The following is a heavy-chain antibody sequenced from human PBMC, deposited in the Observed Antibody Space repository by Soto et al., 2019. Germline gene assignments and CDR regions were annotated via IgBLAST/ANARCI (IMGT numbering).Heavy chain of an antibody. CDR3: TRAGASDWNYVSTSS. CDR2: ISAKSGNT. Sequence: QLVQSGAEVKKPGASVKVSCKASGYTFTTSCFNWVRQAPGQVLEWMGWISAKSGNTNYAQKLQGRVTMTTDTATSTVYMELKSPTADDTAIYYCTRAGASDWNYVSTSSWGQGTLVTVSS. J-gene: IGHJ4*02. CDR1: GYTFTTSC. V-gene: IGHV1-18*04. D-gene: IGHD1-7*01.